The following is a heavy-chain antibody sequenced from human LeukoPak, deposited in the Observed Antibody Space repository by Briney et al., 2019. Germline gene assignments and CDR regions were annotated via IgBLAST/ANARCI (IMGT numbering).Heavy chain of an antibody. CDR1: GYSFTSYW. CDR3: ARGRITIFGVVIPPLSAMDV. CDR2: IYPGDTDT. J-gene: IGHJ6*04. D-gene: IGHD3-3*01. V-gene: IGHV5-51*01. Sequence: GESLKISCKGSGYSFTSYWIGWARQMPGKGLEWMGIIYPGDTDTRYSPSFQGQVTISADKSISTAYLQWSSLKASDTAMYYCARGRITIFGVVIPPLSAMDVWGKGTTVTVSS.